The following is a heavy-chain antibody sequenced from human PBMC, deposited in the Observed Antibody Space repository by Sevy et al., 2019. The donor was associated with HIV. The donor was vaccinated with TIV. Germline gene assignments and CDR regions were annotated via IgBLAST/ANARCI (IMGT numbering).Heavy chain of an antibody. V-gene: IGHV3-23*01. CDR2: ISGSGGST. CDR3: AKVSYYDSSGPNDY. D-gene: IGHD3-22*01. CDR1: GFTFSSYA. J-gene: IGHJ4*02. Sequence: GESLKISCAASGFTFSSYAMSWVRQAPGKGLEWVSAISGSGGSTYYADSVKGRFTISRDNSKNTLYLQMNSLRAEDTAVYYCAKVSYYDSSGPNDYWGQGTLVTVSS.